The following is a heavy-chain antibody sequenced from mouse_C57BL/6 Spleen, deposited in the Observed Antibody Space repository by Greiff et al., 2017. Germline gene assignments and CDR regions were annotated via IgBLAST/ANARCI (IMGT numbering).Heavy chain of an antibody. J-gene: IGHJ2*01. V-gene: IGHV1-19*01. CDR2: INPYNGGT. Sequence: EVQLQQSGPVLVKPGASVKMSCKASGYTFTDYYMNWVKQSHGKSLEWIGVINPYNGGTSYNQKFKGKATLTVDKSSSTAYMELNSLTSEDSAVXFCARVYYGSSYEDDYWGQGTTLTVSS. D-gene: IGHD1-1*01. CDR1: GYTFTDYY. CDR3: ARVYYGSSYEDDY.